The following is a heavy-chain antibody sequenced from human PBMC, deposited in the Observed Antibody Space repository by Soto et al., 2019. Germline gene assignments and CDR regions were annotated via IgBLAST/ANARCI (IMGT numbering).Heavy chain of an antibody. Sequence: QVQLVESGGGVVQPGRSLRLSCAASGFTFSSYGMHWVRQAPGKGLEWVAVLWYDGSNKYYADSVKGRFTISRDNSKNTLYLQMNSLRAEDTAVYYCARADYYDSSGYSNYWYFDLWGRGTLVTVSS. CDR2: LWYDGSNK. CDR3: ARADYYDSSGYSNYWYFDL. V-gene: IGHV3-33*01. CDR1: GFTFSSYG. D-gene: IGHD3-22*01. J-gene: IGHJ2*01.